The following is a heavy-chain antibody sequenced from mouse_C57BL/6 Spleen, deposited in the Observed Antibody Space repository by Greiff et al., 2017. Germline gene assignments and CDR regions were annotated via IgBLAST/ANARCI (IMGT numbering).Heavy chain of an antibody. CDR2: INPYNGDT. D-gene: IGHD3-3*01. Sequence: VHVKQSGPELVKPGASVKISCKASGYSFTGYFMNWVKQSHGKSLEWIGRINPYNGDTFYNQKFKGKATLTVEQSSSTAHMELLSLTSEDFAVYYCARELGGDAMDYWGQGTSVTVSS. V-gene: IGHV1-37*01. CDR3: ARELGGDAMDY. J-gene: IGHJ4*01. CDR1: GYSFTGYF.